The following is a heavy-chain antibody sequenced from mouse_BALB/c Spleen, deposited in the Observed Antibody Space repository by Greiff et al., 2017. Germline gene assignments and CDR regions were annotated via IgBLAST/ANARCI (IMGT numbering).Heavy chain of an antibody. CDR2: IWSGGST. V-gene: IGHV2-2*02. J-gene: IGHJ2*01. CDR3: ARNRGGNYYFDY. CDR1: GFSLTSYG. Sequence: VMLVESGPGLVQPSQSLSITCTVSGFSLTSYGVHWVRQSPGKGLEWLGVIWSGGSTDYNAAFISRLSISKDNSKSQVFFKMNSLQANDTAIYYCARNRGGNYYFDYWGQGTTLTVSS. D-gene: IGHD2-1*01.